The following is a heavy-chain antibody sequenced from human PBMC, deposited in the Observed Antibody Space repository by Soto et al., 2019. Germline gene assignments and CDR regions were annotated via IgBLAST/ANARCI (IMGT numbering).Heavy chain of an antibody. J-gene: IGHJ4*02. V-gene: IGHV3-23*01. CDR2: ISGSGGST. D-gene: IGHD3-16*02. CDR3: AKGRHLGELSLGLYYFDY. Sequence: GGSLRLSCAASGFTFSSYAMSWVRQAPGKGLEWVSAISGSGGSTYYADSVKGRFTISRDNSKNTLYLQMNSLRAEDTAVYYCAKGRHLGELSLGLYYFDYWGQGTLVTVSS. CDR1: GFTFSSYA.